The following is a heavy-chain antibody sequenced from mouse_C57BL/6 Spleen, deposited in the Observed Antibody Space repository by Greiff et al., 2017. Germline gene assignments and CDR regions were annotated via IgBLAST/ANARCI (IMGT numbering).Heavy chain of an antibody. V-gene: IGHV1-61*01. D-gene: IGHD2-5*01. Sequence: QVQLQQPGAELVRPGSSVKLSCKASGYTFTSYWMDWVKQRPGQGLEWIGNIYPSDSETHYNQKFKDKATLTVDKASSTAYMQLSSLTSEDSAVYYWARRGYSNYDYAMDYWGQGTSVTVSS. CDR1: GYTFTSYW. CDR3: ARRGYSNYDYAMDY. J-gene: IGHJ4*01. CDR2: IYPSDSET.